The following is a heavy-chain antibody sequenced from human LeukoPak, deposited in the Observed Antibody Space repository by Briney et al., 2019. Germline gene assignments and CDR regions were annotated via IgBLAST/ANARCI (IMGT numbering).Heavy chain of an antibody. D-gene: IGHD4-17*01. Sequence: GGSLRLSCAASGFTFSSYEMNWVRQAPGKGLEWVSYISSSGSTIYYADSVKGRFTISRDNAENSLYLQMNSLRAEDTAVYYCASTFYGDSPPYWGQGTLVTVSS. V-gene: IGHV3-48*03. CDR3: ASTFYGDSPPY. J-gene: IGHJ4*02. CDR1: GFTFSSYE. CDR2: ISSSGSTI.